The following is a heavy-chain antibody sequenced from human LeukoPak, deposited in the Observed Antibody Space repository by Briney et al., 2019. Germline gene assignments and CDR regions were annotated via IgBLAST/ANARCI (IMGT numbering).Heavy chain of an antibody. CDR3: ARDTKRSRARWENLGFDP. J-gene: IGHJ5*02. D-gene: IGHD1-26*01. Sequence: ASVKVSCKASGYTFTSYGISWVRQAPAQGLEWMGYIITYNGNTNYAQKLQGRVTMTTDTSTSTAYMELRSLRSDDTAVYYCARDTKRSRARWENLGFDPWGQGTLVTVSS. V-gene: IGHV1-18*01. CDR1: GYTFTSYG. CDR2: IITYNGNT.